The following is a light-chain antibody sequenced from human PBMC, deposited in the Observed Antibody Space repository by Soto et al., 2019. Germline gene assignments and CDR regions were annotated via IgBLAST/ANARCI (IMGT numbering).Light chain of an antibody. CDR2: SNN. CDR3: AAWDDSLNAVV. Sequence: QSVLTQPPSASGTRGQRVTMSCSGSSSNIGSNTVNWYQQLPGTAPKLLIYSNNQRPSGVPDRFSGSKSGTSASLAISGLQSEDEADYYCAAWDDSLNAVVFGGGTKLTVL. CDR1: SSNIGSNT. V-gene: IGLV1-44*01. J-gene: IGLJ2*01.